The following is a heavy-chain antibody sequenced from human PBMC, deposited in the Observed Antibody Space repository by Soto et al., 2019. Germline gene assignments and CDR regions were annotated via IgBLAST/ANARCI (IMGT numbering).Heavy chain of an antibody. J-gene: IGHJ4*02. V-gene: IGHV3-23*01. D-gene: IGHD1-26*01. Sequence: EVQLLESGGGLVQPGGSLRLSCAASGLTFSSYAMRWVRQAPVKGLEWVSAISGSGDSPYYGDSVKGRLTIYRDNSKNTLYLPMNSLSAEDTAVYYCARRGSGSYSDSWGQGTLVTVSS. CDR3: ARRGSGSYSDS. CDR2: ISGSGDSP. CDR1: GLTFSSYA.